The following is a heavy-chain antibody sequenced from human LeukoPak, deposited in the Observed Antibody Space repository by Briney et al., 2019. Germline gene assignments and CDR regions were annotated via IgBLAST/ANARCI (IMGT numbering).Heavy chain of an antibody. CDR2: ISGSGGGT. CDR1: GFTFSSYA. Sequence: PSGGSLRLSGAASGFTFSSYAMSWVRQAPGKGLEWVSAISGSGGGTYYADSVKGRFTISRDNSKNTVYLQMNSLRAEDTAVYYGAKDGVAPRTEYFQHWGQGTLVSVSS. V-gene: IGHV3-23*01. J-gene: IGHJ1*01. CDR3: AKDGVAPRTEYFQH.